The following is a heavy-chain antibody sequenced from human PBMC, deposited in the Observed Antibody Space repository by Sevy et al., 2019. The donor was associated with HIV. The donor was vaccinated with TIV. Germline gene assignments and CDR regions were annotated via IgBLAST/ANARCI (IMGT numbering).Heavy chain of an antibody. CDR2: ISYDGSNK. J-gene: IGHJ6*02. CDR3: AKDGGADIVVVVAATYYYYGMDV. V-gene: IGHV3-30*18. D-gene: IGHD2-15*01. CDR1: GFTFSSYG. Sequence: GSLRLSCAASGFTFSSYGMHWVRQAPGKGLEWVAVISYDGSNKYYADSVKARFTISRDNSKNTLYLQMNSLRAEDTAVYYCAKDGGADIVVVVAATYYYYGMDVWGQGTTVTVSS.